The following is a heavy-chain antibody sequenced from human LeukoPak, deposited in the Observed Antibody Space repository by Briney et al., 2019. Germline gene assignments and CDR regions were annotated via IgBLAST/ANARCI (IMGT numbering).Heavy chain of an antibody. V-gene: IGHV1-8*01. CDR2: MNPNSGNT. D-gene: IGHD3-3*01. Sequence: ASVRVSCKASGYTFTSYEINWVRQAPGQGLEWMAWMNPNSGNTVYAQTCKGRVTITRNTSISTAYMELSSLRSEETAVYYCARGRRGFTIFGVVIQWGNWFDPWGQGTLVTVSS. CDR3: ARGRRGFTIFGVVIQWGNWFDP. J-gene: IGHJ5*02. CDR1: GYTFTSYE.